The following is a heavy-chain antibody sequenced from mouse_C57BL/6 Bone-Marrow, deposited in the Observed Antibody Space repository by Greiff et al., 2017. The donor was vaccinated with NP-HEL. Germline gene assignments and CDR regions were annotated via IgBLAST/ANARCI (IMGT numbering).Heavy chain of an antibody. CDR3: ARDYYGSSYVGY. CDR2: IDPSDSYT. V-gene: IGHV1-50*01. J-gene: IGHJ2*01. Sequence: VQLQQPGAELVKPGASVKLSCKASGYTFTSYWMQWVKQRPGQGLEWIGEIDPSDSYTSYNQKFKGKATLTVDTSSSTAYMQLSSLTSEDSAVYYCARDYYGSSYVGYWGQGTTLTVSS. CDR1: GYTFTSYW. D-gene: IGHD1-1*01.